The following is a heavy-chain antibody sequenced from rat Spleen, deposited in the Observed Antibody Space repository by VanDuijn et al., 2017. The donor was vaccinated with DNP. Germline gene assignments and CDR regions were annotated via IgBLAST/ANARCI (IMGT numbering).Heavy chain of an antibody. Sequence: EVQLVESGGGLVQPGRSLKLSCAASGFTFSDYNMAWVRQAPKKGLEWVATISYDGSSTYYRDSVKGRFTISRDNAKSTLYLQMDSLRSEDTATYYCARLGGSKGYFDYWGQGVMVTVSS. J-gene: IGHJ2*01. D-gene: IGHD5-1*01. CDR3: ARLGGSKGYFDY. V-gene: IGHV5-7*01. CDR2: ISYDGSST. CDR1: GFTFSDYN.